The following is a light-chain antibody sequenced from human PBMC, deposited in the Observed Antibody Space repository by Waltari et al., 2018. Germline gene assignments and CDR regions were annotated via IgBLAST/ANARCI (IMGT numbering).Light chain of an antibody. CDR3: QQCYDVPIT. CDR1: QSVLYSSDNKNY. V-gene: IGKV4-1*01. CDR2: WAY. J-gene: IGKJ5*01. Sequence: DIVMTQSPDSLAVSLGERAPINCKSSQSVLYSSDNKNYLVWYQHKPGQPPKVLIYWAYTRESGVPDRFSGSGSVTDFTLTISSLQAEDVAVYYCQQCYDVPITFGQGTRLEIK.